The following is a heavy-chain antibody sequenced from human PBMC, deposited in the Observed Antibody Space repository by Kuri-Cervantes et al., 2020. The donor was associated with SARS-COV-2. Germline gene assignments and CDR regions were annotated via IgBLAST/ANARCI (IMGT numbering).Heavy chain of an antibody. J-gene: IGHJ4*02. CDR2: ISSSSSTI. D-gene: IGHD5-18*01. V-gene: IGHV3-48*01. CDR1: GFTFSSYS. Sequence: GGSLRLSCAASGFTFSSYSMNWVRQAPGRGLEWVSYISSSSSTIYYADSVKGRFTISRDNAKNSLYLQMNSLRAEDTAVYYCATGVRGYSYGPDYWGQGTLVTVSS. CDR3: ATGVRGYSYGPDY.